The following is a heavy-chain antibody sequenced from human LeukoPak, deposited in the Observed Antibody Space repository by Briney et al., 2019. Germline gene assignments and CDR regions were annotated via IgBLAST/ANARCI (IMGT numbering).Heavy chain of an antibody. CDR2: INPNSGGT. D-gene: IGHD2-15*01. CDR3: ARDLGTHCSGGSCYSPWFDP. V-gene: IGHV1-2*04. Sequence: ASVQVSCKASGYTFTGYYMHWVRQAPGQGLEWMGWINPNSGGTNYAQKFQGWVTMTRDASISTAYMELSRLRSDDTAVYYCARDLGTHCSGGSCYSPWFDPWGQGTLVTVSS. CDR1: GYTFTGYY. J-gene: IGHJ5*02.